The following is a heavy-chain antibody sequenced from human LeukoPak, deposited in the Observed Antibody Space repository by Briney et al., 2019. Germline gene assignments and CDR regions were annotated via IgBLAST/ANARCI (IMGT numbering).Heavy chain of an antibody. CDR1: GDSVSSKSSA. V-gene: IGHV6-1*01. CDR3: ARGYYYGSGSYSFDY. D-gene: IGHD3-10*01. CDR2: TYYRSKWYS. Sequence: SQTLSLTCVISGDSVSSKSSARNWIRQSPSRGLEWLGRTYYRSKWYSEYELCVQSRIIMKPETSKNQSYLQLNSVTPEDTAVYYCARGYYYGSGSYSFDYWGQGTLVTVSS. J-gene: IGHJ4*02.